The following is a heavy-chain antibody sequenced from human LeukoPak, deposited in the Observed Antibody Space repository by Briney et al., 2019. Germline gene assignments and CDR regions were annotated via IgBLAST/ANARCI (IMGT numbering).Heavy chain of an antibody. J-gene: IGHJ6*03. CDR2: IYYSGST. CDR1: GGSISSYY. Sequence: PSETLSLTCTVSGGSISSYYWSWIRQPPGKGLEWIGYIYYSGSTNYNPSLKSRVTISVDTSKNQFSLKLSSVTAADTAVYYCAGGYSYGSTYYYVDVWGKGTTVTISS. CDR3: AGGYSYGSTYYYVDV. D-gene: IGHD5-18*01. V-gene: IGHV4-59*01.